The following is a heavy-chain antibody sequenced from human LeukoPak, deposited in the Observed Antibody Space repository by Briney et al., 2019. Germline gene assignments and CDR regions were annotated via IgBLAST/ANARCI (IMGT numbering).Heavy chain of an antibody. V-gene: IGHV3-23*01. CDR1: GFTFNTSG. CDR3: ARGGSYLSAFDI. J-gene: IGHJ3*02. D-gene: IGHD1-26*01. CDR2: ISGSGGRT. Sequence: PGGTLRLSCAASGFTFNTSGMNSVRQAPGKGLECVSPISGSGGRTYYADSVKGRFTISRDNSKNTLYLQMNSLRAEDTAVYYCARGGSYLSAFDIWGQGTMVTVSS.